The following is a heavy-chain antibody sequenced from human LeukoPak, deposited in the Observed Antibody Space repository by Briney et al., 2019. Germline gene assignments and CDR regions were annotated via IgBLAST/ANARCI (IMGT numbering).Heavy chain of an antibody. D-gene: IGHD2-15*01. Sequence: GGSLRLSCAASGFTFSSYSMNWVRQAPGKGLEWVSSISSSSSYIYYADSVKGRFTISRDNAKNSLYLQMNSLRAEDTAVYYCARGYCSGGSCYPTDYWGQGTLVTVSS. J-gene: IGHJ4*02. V-gene: IGHV3-21*01. CDR3: ARGYCSGGSCYPTDY. CDR1: GFTFSSYS. CDR2: ISSSSSYI.